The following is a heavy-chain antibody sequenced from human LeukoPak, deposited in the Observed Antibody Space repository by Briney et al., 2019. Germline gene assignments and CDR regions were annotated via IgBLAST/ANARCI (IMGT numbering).Heavy chain of an antibody. CDR3: ARDFNWRSYYYYGMDV. V-gene: IGHV4-31*11. Sequence: SATLSLTCAVYGGSFSGYYWSWIRRHPGKGLEWIGYIYYSGSTYYNPSLKSRVTISVDTSKNQFSLKLSSVTAADTAVYYCARDFNWRSYYYYGMDVWGQGTTVTVSS. J-gene: IGHJ6*02. CDR1: GGSFSGYY. D-gene: IGHD1-20*01. CDR2: IYYSGST.